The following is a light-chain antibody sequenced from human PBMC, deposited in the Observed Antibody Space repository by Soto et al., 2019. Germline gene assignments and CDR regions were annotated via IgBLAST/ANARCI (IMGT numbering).Light chain of an antibody. CDR3: QKYTGLPRT. Sequence: EIVLTQSPGTLSLSPGERATLSCRASQSVSSNSLAWFQQKPGQAPRILIYGESNRATGIPDRFSGSGSGTDLTLTISRLEPEDFAVYYCQKYTGLPRTCGQGTKVDIK. V-gene: IGKV3-20*01. CDR1: QSVSSNS. J-gene: IGKJ1*01. CDR2: GES.